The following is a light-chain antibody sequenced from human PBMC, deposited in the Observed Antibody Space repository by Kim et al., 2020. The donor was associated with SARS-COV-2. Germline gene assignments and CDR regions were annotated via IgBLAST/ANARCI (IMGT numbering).Light chain of an antibody. J-gene: IGKJ1*01. V-gene: IGKV3-15*01. CDR2: AAS. CDR3: KQYNDWPPWT. CDR1: HSVISS. Sequence: CHGKRATLSCRARHSVISSLAWYQKKTSQAPRLLVYAASTRATGIPARFSGSGSGTEFTLTISSLQSEDFAVYYCKQYNDWPPWTFGQGTKVDIK.